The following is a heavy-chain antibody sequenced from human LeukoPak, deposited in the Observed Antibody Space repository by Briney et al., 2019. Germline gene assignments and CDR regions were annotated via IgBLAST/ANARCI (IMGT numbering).Heavy chain of an antibody. J-gene: IGHJ5*02. CDR1: GFTFSSYS. D-gene: IGHD1-1*01. CDR3: ARGGSWNEDWFDP. V-gene: IGHV3-48*02. Sequence: GGSLRLSCAASGFTFSSYSMNWVRQAPGKGLEWVSYISSYSSIIYYADSVKGRFTISRDNAKNSLYLQMNSLRDEDTAVYYCARGGSWNEDWFDPWGQGTLVTVSS. CDR2: ISSYSSII.